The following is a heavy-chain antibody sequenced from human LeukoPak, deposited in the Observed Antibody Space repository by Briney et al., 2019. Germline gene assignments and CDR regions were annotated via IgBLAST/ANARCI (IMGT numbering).Heavy chain of an antibody. CDR3: AKGGAKRESYGHY. Sequence: GGSLRLSCAASGFTFSSYSMNWVRQAPGKGLEWVSSISSSSNYIYYADSVKGRFTISRDNSKNTLYLQMNSLRAEDTAVYYCAKGGAKRESYGHYWGQGTLVTVSS. D-gene: IGHD1-26*01. CDR1: GFTFSSYS. CDR2: ISSSSNYI. V-gene: IGHV3-21*04. J-gene: IGHJ4*02.